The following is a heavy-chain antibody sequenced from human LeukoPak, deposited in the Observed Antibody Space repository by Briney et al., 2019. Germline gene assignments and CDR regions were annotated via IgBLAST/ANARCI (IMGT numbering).Heavy chain of an antibody. D-gene: IGHD5-18*01. CDR1: GGSISSYY. V-gene: IGHV4-59*12. J-gene: IGHJ4*02. CDR3: ARVADRFGYNYGIDEYFDY. Sequence: SETLSLTCTVSGGSISSYYWSWIRQPPGKGPEWIGYIYDSGSTNYNPSLKSRVTISVDTSRNQFSLNLNSLTVADTAVYFCARVADRFGYNYGIDEYFDYWGQGALVTVSS. CDR2: IYDSGST.